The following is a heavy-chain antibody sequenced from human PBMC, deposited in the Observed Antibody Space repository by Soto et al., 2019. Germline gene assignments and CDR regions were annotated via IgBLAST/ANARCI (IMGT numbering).Heavy chain of an antibody. D-gene: IGHD3-10*01. CDR3: ATESSTLWFGDRVYYFDY. J-gene: IGHJ4*02. Sequence: GASVKVSCKASGYTFTAYAMHWVRQAPGQRLEWMGWINAGNGNTKYSQKFQGRVTITRDTSASTAYMELSSLRSEDTAVYYCATESSTLWFGDRVYYFDYWGQGTLVTVSS. CDR2: INAGNGNT. CDR1: GYTFTAYA. V-gene: IGHV1-3*01.